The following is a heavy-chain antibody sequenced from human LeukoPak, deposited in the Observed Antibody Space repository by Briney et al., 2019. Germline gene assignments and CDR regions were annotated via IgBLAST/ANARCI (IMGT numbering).Heavy chain of an antibody. CDR3: VRHTIFGVVPFDY. D-gene: IGHD3-3*01. CDR2: IIPIFGTA. Sequence: ASVKVSCKASGGTFSSYAISWVRQAPGQGLEWMGGIIPIFGTANYAQKFQGRVTITADESTSTAYMELSSLRSEDTAVYYCVRHTIFGVVPFDYWGQGTLVTVSS. V-gene: IGHV1-69*13. CDR1: GGTFSSYA. J-gene: IGHJ4*02.